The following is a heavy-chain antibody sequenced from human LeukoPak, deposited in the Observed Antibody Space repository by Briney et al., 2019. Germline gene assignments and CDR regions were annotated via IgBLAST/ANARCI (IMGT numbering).Heavy chain of an antibody. CDR2: ISYDGSNK. CDR1: GFTFSSYG. D-gene: IGHD2-2*01. Sequence: PGRSLRLSCAASGFTFSSYGMLWVRQAPGKGLEWVAVISYDGSNKYYADSVKGRFTISRDNSKNTLYLQMNSLRAEDTAVYYCAKAAAIERFDYFDYWGQGTLVTVSS. CDR3: AKAAAIERFDYFDY. J-gene: IGHJ4*02. V-gene: IGHV3-30*18.